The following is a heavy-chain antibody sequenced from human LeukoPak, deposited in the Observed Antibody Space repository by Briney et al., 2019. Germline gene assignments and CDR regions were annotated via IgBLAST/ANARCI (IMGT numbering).Heavy chain of an antibody. D-gene: IGHD2-15*01. Sequence: PSETLSLTCTVSGGSISSYYWNWIRQPPGRGLEWIGNVYYSGSTSYNPSLKSRVTISLDTSKNQFSLKLRSVTAADTAVYYCARGGSGAYDWNYWGQGPWSPSP. J-gene: IGHJ4*02. V-gene: IGHV4-59*01. CDR1: GGSISSYY. CDR2: VYYSGST. CDR3: ARGGSGAYDWNY.